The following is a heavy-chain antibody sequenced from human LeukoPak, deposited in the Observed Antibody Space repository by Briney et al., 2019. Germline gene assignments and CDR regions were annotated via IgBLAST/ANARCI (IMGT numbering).Heavy chain of an antibody. CDR1: GFTFRSYW. CDR3: ARWPVVTASFDY. Sequence: PGGSLRLSCVSSGFTFRSYWMSWVRQAPGKGLEWVASIKEDGSEKYYVDSVEGRFTISRDNAKNSLYLQMNSLRDEDTAVYYCARWPVVTASFDYWGQGTLVTVSS. V-gene: IGHV3-7*01. CDR2: IKEDGSEK. D-gene: IGHD2-21*02. J-gene: IGHJ4*02.